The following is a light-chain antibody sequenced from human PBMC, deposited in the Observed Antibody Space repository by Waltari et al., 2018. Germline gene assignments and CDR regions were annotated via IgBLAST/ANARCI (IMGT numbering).Light chain of an antibody. CDR2: DVS. Sequence: QSALTQPASVSGSPGQSITISCTGTNSDVGGYKYVSWYQQHPGKAPQLMIYDVSYRPSGGSNRFSGSKSGNTASLTISGLQGEDEADYYCSSFTSTSTLVFGGGTKVTVL. J-gene: IGLJ3*02. CDR3: SSFTSTSTLV. V-gene: IGLV2-14*01. CDR1: NSDVGGYKY.